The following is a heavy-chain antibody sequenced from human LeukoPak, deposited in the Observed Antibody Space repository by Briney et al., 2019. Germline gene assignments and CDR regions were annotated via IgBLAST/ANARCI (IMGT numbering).Heavy chain of an antibody. CDR2: INSDGSST. V-gene: IGHV3-74*01. CDR3: ARGEALGAFDY. Sequence: GSLRLSFAASGFTFSSYWMHWVRQAPGKGLVWVSRINSDGSSTSYADSVKGRFTISRDNAKNTLYLQMNSLRAEDTAVYYCARGEALGAFDYWGQGTLVTVSS. J-gene: IGHJ4*02. D-gene: IGHD1-26*01. CDR1: GFTFSSYW.